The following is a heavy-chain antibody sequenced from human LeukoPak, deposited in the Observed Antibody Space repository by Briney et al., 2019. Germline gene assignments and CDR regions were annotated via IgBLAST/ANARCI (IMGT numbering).Heavy chain of an antibody. CDR2: IYTSGST. D-gene: IGHD3-10*01. V-gene: IGHV4-4*07. Sequence: SETLSLTCTVSGGSISSYYWSWIRQPAGKGLEWIGRIYTSGSTNYNPSPKSRVTMSVDTSKNQFSLKLSSVTAADTAVYYCVATWFVGVRGVDQYYFDYWGQGTLVTVSS. J-gene: IGHJ4*02. CDR3: VATWFVGVRGVDQYYFDY. CDR1: GGSISSYY.